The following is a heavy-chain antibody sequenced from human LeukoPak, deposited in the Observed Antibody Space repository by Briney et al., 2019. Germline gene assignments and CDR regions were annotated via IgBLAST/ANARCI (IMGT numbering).Heavy chain of an antibody. D-gene: IGHD3-16*02. CDR3: ARDGPSIMITFGGVIVRGRSAFDI. CDR2: ISSSSSTI. J-gene: IGHJ3*02. CDR1: GFTFSSYS. V-gene: IGHV3-48*04. Sequence: GGSLRLSCAASGFTFSSYSMNWVRQAPGKGLEWVSYISSSSSTIYYADSVKGRFTISRDNAKNSLYLQMNSLRAEDTAVYYCARDGPSIMITFGGVIVRGRSAFDIWGQGTMVTVSS.